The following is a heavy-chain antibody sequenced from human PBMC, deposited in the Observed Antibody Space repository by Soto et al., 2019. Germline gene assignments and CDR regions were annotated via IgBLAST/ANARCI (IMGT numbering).Heavy chain of an antibody. CDR3: VRDRGYSYGYNYYYYYSLDV. Sequence: ASVKVSCKASGYMFISYGVSWVRQAPGQGLEWMGWITPYNGNTNYAQRFQNRVTMTTDTSTSTAYMEVRSLRSDDTAVYYCVRDRGYSYGYNYYYYYSLDVWGQGTTVTFSS. J-gene: IGHJ6*02. CDR2: ITPYNGNT. D-gene: IGHD5-18*01. V-gene: IGHV1-18*01. CDR1: GYMFISYG.